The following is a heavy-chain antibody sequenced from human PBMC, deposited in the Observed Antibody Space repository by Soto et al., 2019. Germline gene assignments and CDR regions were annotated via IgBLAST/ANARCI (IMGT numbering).Heavy chain of an antibody. J-gene: IGHJ6*02. CDR3: ARDGSNKPGFYYGMDV. CDR1: GFTFSSNG. Sequence: PGGSLRLSCTASGFTFSSNGMHWVRQAPGKGLEWVAVIWSDGSNKYYADSVKGRFTIFRDNYKSTLYLQMNGLRAEDTAVYYCARDGSNKPGFYYGMDVWGQGTTVTVS. V-gene: IGHV3-33*01. CDR2: IWSDGSNK. D-gene: IGHD1-1*01.